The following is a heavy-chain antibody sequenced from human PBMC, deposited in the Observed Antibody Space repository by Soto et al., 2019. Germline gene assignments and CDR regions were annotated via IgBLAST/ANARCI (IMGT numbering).Heavy chain of an antibody. CDR2: IYYSGST. CDR3: ARDRRRSSWYDNWFDP. V-gene: IGHV4-59*12. J-gene: IGHJ5*02. D-gene: IGHD6-13*01. CDR1: GGSISSYY. Sequence: SETLSLTCTVSGGSISSYYWSWIRQPPGKGLEWIGYIYYSGSTNYNPSLKSRVTISVDTSKNQFSLKLSSVTAADTAVYYCARDRRRSSWYDNWFDPWGQGTLVTVSS.